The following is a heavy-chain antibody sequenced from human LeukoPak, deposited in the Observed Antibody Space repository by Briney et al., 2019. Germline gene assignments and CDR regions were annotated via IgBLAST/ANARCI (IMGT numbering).Heavy chain of an antibody. D-gene: IGHD3-9*01. CDR2: INHNGNVN. J-gene: IGHJ4*02. V-gene: IGHV3-7*03. CDR1: GFTFSSYW. CDR3: ARWGPYDILTGRIN. Sequence: QSGGSLRLSCAASGFTFSSYWMNWARQAPGKGLEWVASINHNGNVNYYVDSVKGRFTISRDNAKNSLYLQMNSLRAEDTAVYYCARWGPYDILTGRINWGQGTLVTVSS.